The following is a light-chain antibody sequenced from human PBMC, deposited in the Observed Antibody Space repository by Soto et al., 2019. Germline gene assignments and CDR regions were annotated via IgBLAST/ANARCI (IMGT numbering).Light chain of an antibody. CDR2: DAS. V-gene: IGKV3-11*01. CDR1: QSVSSY. Sequence: EILLTHSPATLSLSPGEVATLSCSASQSVSSYLAWYQQKPGQAPRLLIYDASNRATGIPARFSGSGSGTDFTLTIRRLQSEDFAVYYCQQHNNWPPEWKFGHGNKVDLK. J-gene: IGKJ1*01. CDR3: QQHNNWPPEWK.